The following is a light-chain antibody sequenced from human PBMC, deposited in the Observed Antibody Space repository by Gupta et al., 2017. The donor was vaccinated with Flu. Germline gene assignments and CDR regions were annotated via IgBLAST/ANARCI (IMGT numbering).Light chain of an antibody. J-gene: IGKJ3*01. CDR1: QGIGNY. CDR3: QKHTSDPLT. V-gene: IGKV1-27*01. Sequence: DIQMPHSPSSLSAYVGDIVTITCRASQGIGNYLAWYQQKPGKGPKLLIYAASTLQSGVPSRFSGSGSGTDFTLTITSLQPEDFATYYCQKHTSDPLTFGHGTKVDFK. CDR2: AAS.